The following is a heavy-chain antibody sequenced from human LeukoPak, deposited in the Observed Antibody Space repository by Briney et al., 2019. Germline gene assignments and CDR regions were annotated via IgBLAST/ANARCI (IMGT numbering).Heavy chain of an antibody. Sequence: ASVKVSCRASGYTFTTYGLSWVRQAPGQGLEWLGWISTYDDNIKYAQSLQGRLTLTIDTSTSTAYMELRSLTSDDTAVYYCARETYSNILTGTDYWGPGTLVTVSS. V-gene: IGHV1-18*01. CDR1: GYTFTTYG. D-gene: IGHD3-9*01. CDR3: ARETYSNILTGTDY. J-gene: IGHJ4*02. CDR2: ISTYDDNI.